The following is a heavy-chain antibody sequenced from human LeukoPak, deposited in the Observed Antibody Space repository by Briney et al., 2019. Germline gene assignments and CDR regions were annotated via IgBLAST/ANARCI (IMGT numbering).Heavy chain of an antibody. D-gene: IGHD6-13*01. CDR1: GYSFTSYW. CDR3: ARSPYGIAAAFVYWFDP. V-gene: IGHV5-51*01. CDR2: IYPGDSDT. J-gene: IGHJ5*02. Sequence: GEPLKISCKGSGYSFTSYWIGWVRQMPGKGLEWMGIIYPGDSDTRYSPSFQGQVTISADKSISTAYLQWSSLKASDTAMYYCARSPYGIAAAFVYWFDPWGQGTLVTVSS.